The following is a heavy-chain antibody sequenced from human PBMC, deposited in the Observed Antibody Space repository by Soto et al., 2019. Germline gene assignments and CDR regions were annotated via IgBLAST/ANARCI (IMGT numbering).Heavy chain of an antibody. J-gene: IGHJ5*02. Sequence: GGSLRLSCAASGFTFDDYAMHWVRQAPGKGLEWVSGISWNSGSIGYADSVKGRFTISRDNAKNSLYLQMNSLRAEDTALYYCAKDNCSGGSCYPGGWFDPWGKGTLVNV. V-gene: IGHV3-9*01. CDR3: AKDNCSGGSCYPGGWFDP. D-gene: IGHD2-15*01. CDR1: GFTFDDYA. CDR2: ISWNSGSI.